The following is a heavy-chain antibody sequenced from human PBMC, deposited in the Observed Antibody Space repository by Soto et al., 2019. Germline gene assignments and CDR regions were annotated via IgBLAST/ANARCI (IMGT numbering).Heavy chain of an antibody. D-gene: IGHD6-6*01. CDR3: ARDRYSEYSSLYYYYGMDV. CDR2: ISSSSSYI. Sequence: GGSLRLSCAVSEFTFSTYSMNWVRQAPGKGLEWVSSISSSSSYIYYADSVKGRFTISRDNAKNSLYLQMNSLRAEDTAVYYCARDRYSEYSSLYYYYGMDVWGQGTTVTVSS. J-gene: IGHJ6*02. CDR1: EFTFSTYS. V-gene: IGHV3-21*01.